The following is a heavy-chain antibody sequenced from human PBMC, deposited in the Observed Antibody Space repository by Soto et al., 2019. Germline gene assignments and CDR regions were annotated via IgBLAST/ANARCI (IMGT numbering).Heavy chain of an antibody. J-gene: IGHJ4*02. V-gene: IGHV3-11*01. CDR3: AISWGYSSYFDF. CDR1: GFTFNDYY. D-gene: IGHD5-18*01. CDR2: ISSRGTSI. Sequence: QVRLVESGGALVKPGGSLRLSCAASGFTFNDYYITWIRQAPGKGLEWLSSISSRGTSISYAASVEGRFTISRDNIGNSLYLQRNSLRAEDTAVYYCAISWGYSSYFDFWGQGTLVTVSS.